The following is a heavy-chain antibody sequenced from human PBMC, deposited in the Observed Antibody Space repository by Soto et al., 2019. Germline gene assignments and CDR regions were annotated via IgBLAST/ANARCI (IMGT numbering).Heavy chain of an antibody. CDR3: ARGCISTSCYEGPWEGYYYGMDV. CDR2: IIPIFGTA. J-gene: IGHJ6*02. CDR1: GGTFSSYA. D-gene: IGHD2-2*01. V-gene: IGHV1-69*13. Sequence: GASVKVSCKASGGTFSSYAISWVRQAPGQGLEWMGGIIPIFGTANYAQKFQGRVTITADESTSTAYMELSSLRSEDTAVYYCARGCISTSCYEGPWEGYYYGMDVCGQGTTVTVS.